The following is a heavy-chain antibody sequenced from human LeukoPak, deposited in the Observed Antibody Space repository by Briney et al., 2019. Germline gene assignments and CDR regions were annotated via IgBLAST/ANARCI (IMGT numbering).Heavy chain of an antibody. D-gene: IGHD1-26*01. CDR1: GGSISSYY. CDR3: ARYFSGKTPDY. J-gene: IGHJ4*02. Sequence: SETLSLTCSVSGGSISSYYWSWIRQPPGKGLEWIGYIYYTGTTSYNPSLNSRVTISVDTSKNQFSLELSSVTAADTAVYFCARYFSGKTPDYWGQGTLVTVSS. V-gene: IGHV4-59*01. CDR2: IYYTGTT.